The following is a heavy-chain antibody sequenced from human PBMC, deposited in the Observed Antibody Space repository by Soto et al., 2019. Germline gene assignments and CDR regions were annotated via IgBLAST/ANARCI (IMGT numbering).Heavy chain of an antibody. D-gene: IGHD3-9*01. CDR3: VNFDWSHHI. CDR2: INSDGSST. CDR1: GFTFSNYW. J-gene: IGHJ3*02. Sequence: GGXLRLSCAASGFTFSNYWMHWVRQAPGKGLVWVSRINSDGSSTSYADSVKGRFTISRDNAKNTLYLQMNSLRAEDTAVYYCVNFDWSHHIWGQGTMVTVSS. V-gene: IGHV3-74*01.